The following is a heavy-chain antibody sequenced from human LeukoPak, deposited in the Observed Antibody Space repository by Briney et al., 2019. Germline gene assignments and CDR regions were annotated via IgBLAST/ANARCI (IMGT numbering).Heavy chain of an antibody. Sequence: PGGSLRLSCAASGFTFSSYGMHWVRQAPGKGLEWVAVISYDGSNKYYADSVKGRFTISRDNSKNTLYLQMNSLRAEDTAVYYCAKDRGAVRGVIGYFDYWGQGTLVTVSS. CDR1: GFTFSSYG. V-gene: IGHV3-30*18. CDR2: ISYDGSNK. CDR3: AKDRGAVRGVIGYFDY. J-gene: IGHJ4*02. D-gene: IGHD3-10*01.